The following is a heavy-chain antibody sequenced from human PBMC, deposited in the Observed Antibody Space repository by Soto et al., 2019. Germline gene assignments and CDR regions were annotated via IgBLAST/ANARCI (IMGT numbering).Heavy chain of an antibody. D-gene: IGHD5-12*01. CDR2: IKSEADGATT. V-gene: IGHV3-15*07. J-gene: IGHJ4*02. Sequence: EVVLVESGGGLVKPGGPLRLSCAASGFTFSYAWMNWVRQAPGKGLEWVGRIKSEADGATTDYGAPVKGRFTISRDDSMNTLYLQINSLETEDTAVYYCTADLPGHGGGYEFDYWGQGSLVTVSS. CDR3: TADLPGHGGGYEFDY. CDR1: GFTFSYAW.